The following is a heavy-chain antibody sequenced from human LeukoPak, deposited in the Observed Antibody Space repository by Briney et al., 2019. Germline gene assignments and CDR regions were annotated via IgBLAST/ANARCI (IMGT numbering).Heavy chain of an antibody. CDR2: ISSSGSTI. CDR1: GFTFSSYE. Sequence: GGSLRLSCAASGFTFSSYEMNWVRQAPGKGLEWVSYISSSGSTIYYADSVKGRFTISRDNAKNSLYLQMNSLRAEDTAVYYCAKGHGSGSDSVFDIWGQGTMVTVSS. V-gene: IGHV3-48*03. CDR3: AKGHGSGSDSVFDI. J-gene: IGHJ3*02. D-gene: IGHD3-10*01.